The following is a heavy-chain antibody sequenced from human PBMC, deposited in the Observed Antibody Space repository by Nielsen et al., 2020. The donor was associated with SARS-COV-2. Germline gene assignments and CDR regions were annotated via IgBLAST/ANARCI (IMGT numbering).Heavy chain of an antibody. V-gene: IGHV3-49*04. CDR3: AREQLVLLDY. CDR2: IRSKAYGGTT. J-gene: IGHJ4*02. CDR1: GFTFGDYA. Sequence: GGSLRLSCTASGFTFGDYAMSWVRQAPGKGLEWVGFIRSKAYGGTTEYAASVKGRFTISRDDSKSIAYLQMNSLRAEDTAVYYCAREQLVLLDYWGQGTLVTVSS. D-gene: IGHD6-6*01.